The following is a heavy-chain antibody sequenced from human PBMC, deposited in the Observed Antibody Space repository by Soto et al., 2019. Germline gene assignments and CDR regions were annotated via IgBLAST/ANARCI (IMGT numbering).Heavy chain of an antibody. D-gene: IGHD2-21*02. CDR3: VKAGVRDLIVEVPVYFDI. V-gene: IGHV3-9*01. Sequence: EVQLVESGGGLVQPGRSLRLSCAAPGFIFDNSGMHWVRQAPGKGLEWVSGISWNGGNIGYAGSVKGRFSISRDNAKEYLFLQMNSLRPDDTAFYYCVKAGVRDLIVEVPVYFDIWGQGTLVTVSS. J-gene: IGHJ4*02. CDR1: GFIFDNSG. CDR2: ISWNGGNI.